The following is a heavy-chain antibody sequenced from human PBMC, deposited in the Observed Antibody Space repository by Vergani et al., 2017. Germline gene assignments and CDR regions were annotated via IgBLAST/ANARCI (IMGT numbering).Heavy chain of an antibody. D-gene: IGHD2-21*02. J-gene: IGHJ1*01. V-gene: IGHV4-30-4*08. CDR1: GGSISSGDYY. CDR2: IYYSGST. CDR3: ARVHPAYXGGDCPYLAEYFQH. Sequence: QVQLQESGPGLVKPSQTLFLTCTVSGGSISSGDYYWSWIRQPPGKGLEWIGYIYYSGSTYYNPSLKSRVTISVDTSKNQFSLKLSSVTAADTAVYYCARVHPAYXGGDCPYLAEYFQHWGQGTLVTVSS.